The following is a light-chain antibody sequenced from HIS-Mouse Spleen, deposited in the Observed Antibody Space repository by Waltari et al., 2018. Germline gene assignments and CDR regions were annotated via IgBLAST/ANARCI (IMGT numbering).Light chain of an antibody. CDR3: AAWDDSLNGPWV. CDR1: SPNIGINT. J-gene: IGLJ3*02. V-gene: IGLV1-44*01. Sequence: QSVLTQPPSASGTPGQRVTISCSGSSPNIGINTVNWYQQLPGTAPKLLIYSNNQRPSGVPDRFSGSKSGTSASLAISGLQSEDEADYYCAAWDDSLNGPWVFGGGTKLTVL. CDR2: SNN.